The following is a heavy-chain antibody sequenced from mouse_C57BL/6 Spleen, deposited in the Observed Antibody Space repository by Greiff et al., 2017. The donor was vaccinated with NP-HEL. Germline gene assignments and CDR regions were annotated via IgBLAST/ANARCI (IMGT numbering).Heavy chain of an antibody. CDR2: IDPEDGDT. CDR3: TTGTTVVPFAY. D-gene: IGHD1-1*01. V-gene: IGHV14-1*01. Sequence: VHVKQSGAELVRPGASVKLSCTASGFNIKDYYMHWVKQRPEQGLEWIGRIDPEDGDTEYAPKFQGKATMTADTSSNTAYLQLSSLTSEDTAVYYCTTGTTVVPFAYWGQGTLVTVSA. CDR1: GFNIKDYY. J-gene: IGHJ3*01.